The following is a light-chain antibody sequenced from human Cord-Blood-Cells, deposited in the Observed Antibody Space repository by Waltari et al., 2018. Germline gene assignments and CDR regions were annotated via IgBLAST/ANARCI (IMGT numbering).Light chain of an antibody. J-gene: IGLJ3*02. Sequence: QSALTQPPSASGSPGQSVPISCTGTSSDVGGYNYVSWYQQHPGKAPKLMIYEVSKRPSGVPDRFSGSKSGNTASLTVSGLQAEDEADYYCSSYAGSNNWVFGGRTKLTVL. CDR2: EVS. CDR3: SSYAGSNNWV. V-gene: IGLV2-8*01. CDR1: SSDVGGYNY.